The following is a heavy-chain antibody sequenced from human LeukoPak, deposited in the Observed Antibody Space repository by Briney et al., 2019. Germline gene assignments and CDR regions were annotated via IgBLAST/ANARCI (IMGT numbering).Heavy chain of an antibody. V-gene: IGHV3-74*01. CDR3: VRSRQIAPPTLGAFDV. J-gene: IGHJ3*01. CDR2: INSDGRTT. CDR1: GFTLSSYW. Sequence: GGSLRLSCVASGFTLSSYWMQWVRQAPGKGLVWVSRINSDGRTTNYADSVKGRFTISRDNTKDTLHLQMNSLRAEDTAVYYCVRSRQIAPPTLGAFDVWGQGTMVTVSS.